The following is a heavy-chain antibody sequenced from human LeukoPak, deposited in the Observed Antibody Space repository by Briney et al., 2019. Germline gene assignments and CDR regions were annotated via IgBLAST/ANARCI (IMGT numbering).Heavy chain of an antibody. V-gene: IGHV3-11*01. CDR2: TSSSGSTI. CDR1: GFTFSDYY. J-gene: IGHJ6*02. Sequence: GGSLRLSCAASGFTFSDYYMSWIRQAPGKGLEWVSYTSSSGSTIYYADSVKGRLTISRDNAKNSLYLQMNSLRAEDTAVYYCARGYYGSGSYYKGPYGMDVWGQGTTVTVSS. D-gene: IGHD3-10*01. CDR3: ARGYYGSGSYYKGPYGMDV.